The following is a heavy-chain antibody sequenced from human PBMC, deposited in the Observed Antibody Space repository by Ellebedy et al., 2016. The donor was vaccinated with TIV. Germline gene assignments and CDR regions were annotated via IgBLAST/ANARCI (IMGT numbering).Heavy chain of an antibody. CDR3: AKFYGDYVSG. D-gene: IGHD4-17*01. Sequence: GEFLKISCAASGFTFHTFAMNWVRQAPGKGLEWVSSIILSGNIVSYADSVKGRFTISRDNAEYSLSLQMNSLRHEDTAVYYCAKFYGDYVSGWGQGTQVTVSS. V-gene: IGHV3-48*02. CDR1: GFTFHTFA. CDR2: IILSGNIV. J-gene: IGHJ4*02.